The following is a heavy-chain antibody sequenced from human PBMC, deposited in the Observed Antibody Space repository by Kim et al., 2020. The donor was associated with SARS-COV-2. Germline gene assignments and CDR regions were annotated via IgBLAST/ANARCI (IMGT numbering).Heavy chain of an antibody. D-gene: IGHD1-26*01. CDR1: GFTVSSYG. Sequence: GGSLRLSCAASGFTVSSYGMHWVRQAPGKGLEWVSVISYDGSNKYYADSVKGRFTISRDNSKNTLYLQMNSLRAEDTAVYYCAKSFIVGDPWGQGPLVTV. CDR2: ISYDGSNK. J-gene: IGHJ5*02. V-gene: IGHV3-30*18. CDR3: AKSFIVGDP.